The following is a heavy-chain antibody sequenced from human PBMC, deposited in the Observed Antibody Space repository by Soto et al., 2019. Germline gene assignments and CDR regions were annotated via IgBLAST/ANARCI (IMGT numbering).Heavy chain of an antibody. CDR2: TYYRSKWYN. J-gene: IGHJ4*02. Sequence: PSQTLSLTCAISGDSVSSNSAAWNWIRQSPSRGLEWLGRTYYRSKWYNDYAVSVKSRITINPDTSKNQFSLQLNSVTPEDTAVYYCARDFPHRHLAAAPQYYFDYWGQGTLVTVSS. V-gene: IGHV6-1*01. CDR1: GDSVSSNSAA. CDR3: ARDFPHRHLAAAPQYYFDY. D-gene: IGHD6-13*01.